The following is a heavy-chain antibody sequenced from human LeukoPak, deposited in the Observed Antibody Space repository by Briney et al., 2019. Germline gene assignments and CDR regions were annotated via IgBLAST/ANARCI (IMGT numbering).Heavy chain of an antibody. J-gene: IGHJ4*02. CDR1: GCTFIDCY. CDR2: VNPNSGGT. V-gene: IGHV1-2*06. D-gene: IGHD7-27*01. Sequence: ASVKVSCKPSGCTFIDCYVHWVRQAPGQGLEWMGRVNPNSGGTNYAENFQGRVAMTTDASISTAYMDLSRLSSDDTAVYYCARESPTGDGDFDYWGQGTLVTVS. CDR3: ARESPTGDGDFDY.